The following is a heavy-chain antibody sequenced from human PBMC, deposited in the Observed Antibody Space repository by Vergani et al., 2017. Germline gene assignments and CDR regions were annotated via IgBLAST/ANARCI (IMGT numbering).Heavy chain of an antibody. D-gene: IGHD2-2*02. CDR3: ARGPLLDCSSTSCYTPDWFDP. Sequence: QVQLQQWGAGLLKPSETLSLTCAVYGGSFSGYYWSWIRQPPGKGLEWIGEINHSGSTNYNPSLKSRVTISVDTSKNQFSLKLSSVTAADTAVYYCARGPLLDCSSTSCYTPDWFDPWGQGTLVTVSS. J-gene: IGHJ5*02. V-gene: IGHV4-34*01. CDR1: GGSFSGYY. CDR2: INHSGST.